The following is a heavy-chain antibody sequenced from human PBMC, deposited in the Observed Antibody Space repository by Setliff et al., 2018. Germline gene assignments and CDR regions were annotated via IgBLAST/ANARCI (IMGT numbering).Heavy chain of an antibody. D-gene: IGHD3-22*01. J-gene: IGHJ4*02. CDR1: GGSISSSSYY. CDR3: ARGSYYDSSGYSPDFFDY. CDR2: IYTSGST. V-gene: IGHV4-61*05. Sequence: PSETLSLTCTVSGGSISSSSYYWGWIRQPPWKGLEWIGYIYTSGSTNYNPSLKSRVTISLDTSKNQFSLKLSSVTAADTAVYYCARGSYYDSSGYSPDFFDYWGQGTLVTVSS.